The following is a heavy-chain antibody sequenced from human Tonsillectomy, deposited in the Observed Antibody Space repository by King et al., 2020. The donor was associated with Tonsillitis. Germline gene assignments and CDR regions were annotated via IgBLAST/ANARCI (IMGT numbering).Heavy chain of an antibody. J-gene: IGHJ4*02. Sequence: VQLVESGGGVVQPGRSLRLSCVASGFTFSSYAMHWVRQAPGKGLEWVAVISYDGDNKYYADSVKGRFTISRDNSKNTLDLQMNSLRPEDTAVYYCAREPHGPDYGDYGAIHYWGQGTLVTVSS. CDR3: AREPHGPDYGDYGAIHY. D-gene: IGHD4-17*01. CDR1: GFTFSSYA. V-gene: IGHV3-30*04. CDR2: ISYDGDNK.